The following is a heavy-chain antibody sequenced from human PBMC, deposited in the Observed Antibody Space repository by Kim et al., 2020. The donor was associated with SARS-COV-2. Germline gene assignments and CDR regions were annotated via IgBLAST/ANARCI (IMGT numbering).Heavy chain of an antibody. V-gene: IGHV3-11*01. J-gene: IGHJ6*02. Sequence: YAASVKSRFTISRDNAKNSLYLQMNSLRAEDTAVYYCASGRRNYYYGMDVWGQGTTVTVSS. CDR3: ASGRRNYYYGMDV.